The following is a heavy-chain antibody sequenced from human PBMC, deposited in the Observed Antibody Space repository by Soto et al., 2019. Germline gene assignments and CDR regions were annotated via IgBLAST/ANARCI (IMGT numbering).Heavy chain of an antibody. CDR2: IIPIFGTA. D-gene: IGHD6-13*01. V-gene: IGHV1-69*13. CDR1: GGTFSSYA. CDR3: AREVDSSSWFYYGMDV. J-gene: IGHJ6*02. Sequence: GASVKVSCKASGGTFSSYAISWVRQAPGQGLEWMGGIIPIFGTANYAQKFQGRVTIIADESTSTAYMELSSLRSEDTAVYYCAREVDSSSWFYYGMDVWGQGTTVTVSS.